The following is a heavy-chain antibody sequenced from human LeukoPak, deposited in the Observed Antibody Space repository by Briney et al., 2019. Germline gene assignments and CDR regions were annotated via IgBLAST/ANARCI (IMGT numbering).Heavy chain of an antibody. CDR1: GFTFSGSS. CDR3: AKGAFFDY. V-gene: IGHV3-23*01. CDR2: ISKSVGNT. Sequence: GGSLRLSCAASGFTFSGSSMHWVRQAPGKWLEWVSVISKSVGNTYYAYSVKGRFTISRDNSKNTLYLQMNSLRAEDTAVYYCAKGAFFDYWGQGTLVTVSS. J-gene: IGHJ4*02.